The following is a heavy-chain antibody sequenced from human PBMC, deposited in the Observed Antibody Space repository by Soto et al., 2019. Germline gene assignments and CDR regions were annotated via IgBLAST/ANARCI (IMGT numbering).Heavy chain of an antibody. J-gene: IGHJ6*02. V-gene: IGHV1-3*01. CDR1: GYNFTTYA. CDR2: INAGNGNT. D-gene: IGHD3-16*02. Sequence: ASVKVSCKASGYNFTTYAMLWVRQAPGQRPERMGWINAGNGNTQYSQKFQGRVTMTRDTSASTAYMELRSLKSEDTAVYYCARGGRLYLYYYGMDVWGQGXTVTVYS. CDR3: ARGGRLYLYYYGMDV.